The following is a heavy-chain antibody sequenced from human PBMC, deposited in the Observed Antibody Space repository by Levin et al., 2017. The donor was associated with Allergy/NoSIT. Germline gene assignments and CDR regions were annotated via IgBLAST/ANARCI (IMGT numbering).Heavy chain of an antibody. CDR2: IYYSGNT. CDR3: AREYGGDWYFDL. CDR1: GDSISSYY. D-gene: IGHD2-21*01. Sequence: SQTLSLTCTVSGDSISSYYWSWIRQPPGKGLEWIGYIYYSGNTNYNPSLKSRITISLDTSKNEFSLKLRSVTAADTAVYYCAREYGGDWYFDLWGRGTLVTVSS. V-gene: IGHV4-59*01. J-gene: IGHJ2*01.